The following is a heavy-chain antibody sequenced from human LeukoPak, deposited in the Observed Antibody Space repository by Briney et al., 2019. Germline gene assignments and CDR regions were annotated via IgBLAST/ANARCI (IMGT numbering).Heavy chain of an antibody. V-gene: IGHV1-3*04. CDR1: GYRFTDNA. CDR2: IRTDNGDT. J-gene: IGHJ4*02. D-gene: IGHD2-15*01. CDR3: GRGGSSGVDY. Sequence: ASVKVSCKTSGYRFTDNALHWVRQATEQRLEWMGWIRTDNGDTKYSQKFEGRVTLTRDTSASTVYVELKSLRSEDTAVYYCGRGGSSGVDYWGQGTLVTVSS.